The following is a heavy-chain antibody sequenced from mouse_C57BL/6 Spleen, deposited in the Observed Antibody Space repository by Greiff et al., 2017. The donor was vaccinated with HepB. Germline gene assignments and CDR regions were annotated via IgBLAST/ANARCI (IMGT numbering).Heavy chain of an antibody. CDR2: ISDGGSYT. CDR3: AREGRRGYYGSSLWAMDY. Sequence: EVKLVESGGGLVKPGGSLKLSCAASGFTFSSYAMSWVRQTPEKRLEWVATISDGGSYTYYPDNVKGRFTISRDNAKNNLYLQMSHLKSEDTAMYYCAREGRRGYYGSSLWAMDYWGQGTSVTVSS. J-gene: IGHJ4*01. CDR1: GFTFSSYA. D-gene: IGHD1-1*01. V-gene: IGHV5-4*01.